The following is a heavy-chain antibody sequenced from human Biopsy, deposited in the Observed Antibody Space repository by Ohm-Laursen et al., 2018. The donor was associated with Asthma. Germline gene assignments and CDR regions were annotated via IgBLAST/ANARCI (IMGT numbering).Heavy chain of an antibody. CDR3: ARTFHFWSPYHAEHYQL. D-gene: IGHD3-3*01. CDR2: ISSSSSYI. Sequence: SPRLSCSASGFTFRTYSMSWVRQAPGKGLEWVSSISSSSSYIYYADSVKGRFTISRDNAENSLYLQMNSLRAEDTAVYYCARTFHFWSPYHAEHYQLWGQGTLVTVSS. J-gene: IGHJ1*01. CDR1: GFTFRTYS. V-gene: IGHV3-21*01.